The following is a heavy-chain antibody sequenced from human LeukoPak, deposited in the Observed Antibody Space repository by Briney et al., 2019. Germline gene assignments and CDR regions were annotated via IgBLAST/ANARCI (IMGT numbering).Heavy chain of an antibody. V-gene: IGHV1-46*01. CDR1: GYTFTSHS. CDR2: INPITGST. D-gene: IGHD7-27*01. Sequence: ASVKVSCKASGYTFTSHSIHWVRQAPGEGLEWMGIINPITGSTNYAQKFQGTVTMTRDTSTSTVYMDLRSLRSEDTAVYYCARDMGIDYWGQGTLVTVSS. CDR3: ARDMGIDY. J-gene: IGHJ4*02.